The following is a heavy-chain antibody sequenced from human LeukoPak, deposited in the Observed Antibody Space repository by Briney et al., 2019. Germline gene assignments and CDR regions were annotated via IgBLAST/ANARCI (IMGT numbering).Heavy chain of an antibody. Sequence: GGSLRLSCAASGFTFSSYAMSWVRQAPGKGPEWVSAISGSGDITYYTDSVKGRFTISRDNSKNTLYLQMNSLRAEDTAVYYCASGSGTYGFHLWGQGTLVTVSS. V-gene: IGHV3-23*01. CDR2: ISGSGDIT. CDR3: ASGSGTYGFHL. J-gene: IGHJ5*02. D-gene: IGHD3-10*01. CDR1: GFTFSSYA.